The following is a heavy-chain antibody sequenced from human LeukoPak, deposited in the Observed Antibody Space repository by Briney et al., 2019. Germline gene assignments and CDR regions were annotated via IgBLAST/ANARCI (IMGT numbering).Heavy chain of an antibody. Sequence: SETLSLTCAVSGGSVSPYYWSWIRQPPGKGLEWIGYIEKSGSPSYNPSLKSRVTISIDTSKNQFSLKLSSVTAADTAVYYCARVKPCSGGSCYVLDYWGQGTLVTVSS. V-gene: IGHV4-59*02. CDR2: IEKSGSP. CDR1: GGSVSPYY. D-gene: IGHD2-15*01. CDR3: ARVKPCSGGSCYVLDY. J-gene: IGHJ4*02.